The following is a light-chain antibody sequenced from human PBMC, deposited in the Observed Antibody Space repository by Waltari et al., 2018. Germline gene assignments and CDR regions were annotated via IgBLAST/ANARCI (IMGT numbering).Light chain of an antibody. Sequence: EIVMTQSPATLSVSPGERATLSCRASQSVRGNLAWYQQKPGQAPRLLIYDVSTRATGVPPRFSGSGSGTQLTLTISSLQSEDFVIYYCQQYNNWPPITFGQGTRLEIK. J-gene: IGKJ5*01. CDR2: DVS. CDR3: QQYNNWPPIT. V-gene: IGKV3-15*01. CDR1: QSVRGN.